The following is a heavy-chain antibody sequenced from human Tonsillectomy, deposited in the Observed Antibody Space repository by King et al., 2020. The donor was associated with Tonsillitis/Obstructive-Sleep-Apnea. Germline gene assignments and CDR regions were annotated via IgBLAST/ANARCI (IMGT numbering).Heavy chain of an antibody. CDR2: IFYSGST. Sequence: VQLQESGPGLVKPSETLSLTCTVSGGSISSYYWSWIRQPPGKGLEWIGYIFYSGSTNYNPSLKSRVTISVETSKNQFFLKLCSVTAADTAVYYGAGDQCSSTSCYGNYYYMDVWGKGTTVTVSS. D-gene: IGHD2-2*01. CDR3: AGDQCSSTSCYGNYYYMDV. V-gene: IGHV4-59*01. J-gene: IGHJ6*03. CDR1: GGSISSYY.